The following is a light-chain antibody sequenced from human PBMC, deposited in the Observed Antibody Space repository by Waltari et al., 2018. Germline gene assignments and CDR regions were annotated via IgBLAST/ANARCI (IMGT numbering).Light chain of an antibody. V-gene: IGLV3-21*01. J-gene: IGLJ2*01. CDR3: QVWESRSDPF. Sequence: SYVLTQPPSVSVAPGETAQITCGGNNIGIKSVHWYQQKPGQAPDLVIYDDSDRPSIIPERFSGSNSVNTATLTISRVEDGDEADYHCQVWESRSDPFFGGGTKLTVL. CDR2: DDS. CDR1: NIGIKS.